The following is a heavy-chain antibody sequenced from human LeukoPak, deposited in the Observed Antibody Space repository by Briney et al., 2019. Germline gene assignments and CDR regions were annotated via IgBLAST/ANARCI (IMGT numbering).Heavy chain of an antibody. V-gene: IGHV4-39*01. J-gene: IGHJ4*02. CDR1: SSNY. CDR2: IYYSGST. D-gene: IGHD3-16*02. Sequence: SSNYMSWVRQPPGKGLEWVGSIYYSGSTYYNPSLKSRVSISVDPSKSQFSLKLTSVAAADTAVYYCATHPLLDYWGQGSLVTVSS. CDR3: ATHPLLDY.